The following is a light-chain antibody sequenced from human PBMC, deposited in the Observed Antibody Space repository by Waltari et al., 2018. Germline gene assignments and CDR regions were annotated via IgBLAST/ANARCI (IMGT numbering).Light chain of an antibody. V-gene: IGKV3-15*01. J-gene: IGKJ4*01. CDR3: QHYNNWPLT. Sequence: EIVMTQSPATLSVSPGDRATLSCRASQSVSSDLAWYQQKPGQAPRLLMYGASTRATGIPARFSVSGSGTEFTLTISSLQSEDFAVYFCQHYNNWPLTFGGGTKVEN. CDR1: QSVSSD. CDR2: GAS.